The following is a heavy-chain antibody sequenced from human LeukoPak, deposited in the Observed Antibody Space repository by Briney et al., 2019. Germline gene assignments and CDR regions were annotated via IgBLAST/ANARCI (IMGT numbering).Heavy chain of an antibody. D-gene: IGHD1-14*01. CDR3: TPGLGDF. CDR1: GFTFADYA. Sequence: PGGSLRLSCTASGFTFADYAMNWVRQAPGKGLEWVGFIRSKVYGGTTEYTASVKGRFTISRDDSKSIAYLQMNSLKTEDTAVYYCTPGLGDFWGQGTLVTVSS. CDR2: IRSKVYGGTT. V-gene: IGHV3-49*04. J-gene: IGHJ4*02.